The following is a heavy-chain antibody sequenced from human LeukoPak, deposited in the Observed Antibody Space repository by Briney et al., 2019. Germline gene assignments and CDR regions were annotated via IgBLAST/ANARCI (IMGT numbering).Heavy chain of an antibody. D-gene: IGHD6-19*01. J-gene: IGHJ4*02. V-gene: IGHV3-66*01. CDR3: VREDSSGWHYFDY. Sequence: GSLRLSCAASGFTFTAAWMSWVRQAPGKGLEWVSVIYSGGSTYYADSVKGRFTISRDNFKNTLYLQMNSLRAEDSAVYYCVREDSSGWHYFDYWGQGTLVTVSS. CDR2: IYSGGST. CDR1: GFTFTAAW.